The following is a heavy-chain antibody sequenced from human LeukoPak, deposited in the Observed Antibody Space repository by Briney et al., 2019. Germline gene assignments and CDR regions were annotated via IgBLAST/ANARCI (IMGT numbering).Heavy chain of an antibody. V-gene: IGHV3-33*01. J-gene: IGHJ4*02. D-gene: IGHD2-21*01. CDR3: ARDPAAIAQESQYYFDY. Sequence: GGSLRLSCAASGFTFSSYGMHWVRQAPGKGLEWVAVIWYDGSNKYYADSVKGRFTISRDNSKNTLYLQMNSLRAEDTAVYYCARDPAAIAQESQYYFDYWGQGTLVTVSS. CDR2: IWYDGSNK. CDR1: GFTFSSYG.